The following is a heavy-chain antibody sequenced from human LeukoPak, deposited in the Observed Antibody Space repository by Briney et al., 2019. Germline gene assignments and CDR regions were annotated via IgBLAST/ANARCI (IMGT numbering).Heavy chain of an antibody. Sequence: GGSLRLSCAASGFTFSSYWMHWVRQAPGKGLVWVSVIYSGGSTYYADSVKGRFTISRDNSKNTLYLQMNSLRAEDTAVYYCARDPGGNYFDYWGQGTLVTVSS. CDR2: IYSGGST. J-gene: IGHJ4*02. CDR3: ARDPGGNYFDY. CDR1: GFTFSSYW. V-gene: IGHV3-53*01. D-gene: IGHD1-1*01.